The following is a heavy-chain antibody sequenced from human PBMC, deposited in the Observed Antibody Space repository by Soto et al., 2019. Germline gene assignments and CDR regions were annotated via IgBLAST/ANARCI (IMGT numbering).Heavy chain of an antibody. CDR1: GASVSRIGFH. CDR2: IYDAGTT. J-gene: IGHJ4*02. D-gene: IGHD3-10*01. CDR3: ARRGSGHTFDY. Sequence: QVQLQESGPGLVKPSETLSLTCAVSGASVSRIGFHWGWIRQPPGQGLEWIGSIYDAGTTFYNPSLKSRVTISADTYKNHFSLRLTSVTAAETAVYYCARRGSGHTFDYWGQGTLVTVSS. V-gene: IGHV4-39*01.